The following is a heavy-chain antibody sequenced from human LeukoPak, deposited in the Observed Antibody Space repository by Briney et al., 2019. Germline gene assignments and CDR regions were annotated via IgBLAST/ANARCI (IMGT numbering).Heavy chain of an antibody. J-gene: IGHJ6*02. CDR1: GYTLTELS. CDR3: ATTVLNDFSKGNYGMDV. D-gene: IGHD3-3*01. V-gene: IGHV1-24*01. Sequence: ASVTVSCKVSGYTLTELSMHWVRQAPGKGLEWMGGFDPEDGETIYAQKFQGRVTMTEDTSTDTAYMELSSLRSEDTAVYYCATTVLNDFSKGNYGMDVWGQGTTVTVSS. CDR2: FDPEDGET.